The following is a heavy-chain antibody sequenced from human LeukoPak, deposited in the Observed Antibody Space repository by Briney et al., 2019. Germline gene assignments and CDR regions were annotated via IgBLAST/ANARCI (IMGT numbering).Heavy chain of an antibody. Sequence: PGGSLRLSCAVSGITLSSYGMSWVRQAPGKGLEWVAGISDSGGRTNYADSVKGRFTISRDNPKNTIYLQMNSLRAEDTAVYFCAKRGVVIRVILVGFHKEAYYFDSWGQGALVTVSS. CDR2: ISDSGGRT. CDR3: AKRGVVIRVILVGFHKEAYYFDS. CDR1: GITLSSYG. J-gene: IGHJ4*02. D-gene: IGHD3-22*01. V-gene: IGHV3-23*01.